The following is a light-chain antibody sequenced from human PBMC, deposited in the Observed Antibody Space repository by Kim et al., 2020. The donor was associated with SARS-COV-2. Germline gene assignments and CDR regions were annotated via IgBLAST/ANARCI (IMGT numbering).Light chain of an antibody. J-gene: IGLJ3*02. CDR3: LVLHGGAWV. Sequence: GGTCNIPCPSRDVPLHHGYYPHLVPPKPGQPPRALIYGASNTHSRTPARFSAYLLGGIAALTVSGVQHEDEAEYYCLVLHGGAWVFGGGTQLTVL. V-gene: IGLV7-43*01. CDR1: DVPLHHGYY. CDR2: GAS.